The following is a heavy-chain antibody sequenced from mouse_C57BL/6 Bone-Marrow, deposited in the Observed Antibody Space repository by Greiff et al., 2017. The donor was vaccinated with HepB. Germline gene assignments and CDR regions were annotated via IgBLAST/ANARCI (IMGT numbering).Heavy chain of an antibody. J-gene: IGHJ1*03. Sequence: QVQLQQSGAELVRPGTSVKVSCKASGYAFTNYLIEWVKQRPGQGLEWIGVINPGSGGTNYNEKFKGKATLTADKSSSTAYMQLRSLTSEDSAVYFCARGDLWYFDVWGTGTTVTVSS. CDR1: GYAFTNYL. CDR2: INPGSGGT. D-gene: IGHD3-3*01. CDR3: ARGDLWYFDV. V-gene: IGHV1-54*01.